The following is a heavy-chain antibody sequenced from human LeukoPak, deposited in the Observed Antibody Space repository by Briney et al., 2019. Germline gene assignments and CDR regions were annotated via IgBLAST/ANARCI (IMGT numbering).Heavy chain of an antibody. CDR1: GFTLSSYW. CDR2: INQDGTEK. CDR3: AKDYGPLSSY. V-gene: IGHV3-7*03. Sequence: PGGSLRLSCVASGFTLSSYWMSWVRQAPGKGLEWVANINQDGTEKYYVESVKGRFTISRDNSKNTLYLQMNSLRAEDTAVYYCAKDYGPLSSYWGQGILVTVSS. J-gene: IGHJ4*02. D-gene: IGHD4-17*01.